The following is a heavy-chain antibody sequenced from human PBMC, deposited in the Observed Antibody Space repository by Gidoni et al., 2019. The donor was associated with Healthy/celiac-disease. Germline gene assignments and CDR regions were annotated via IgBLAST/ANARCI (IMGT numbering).Heavy chain of an antibody. J-gene: IGHJ6*02. CDR2: INHSGST. CDR3: ARGRIGRGRFFGPLYGMDV. V-gene: IGHV4-34*01. Sequence: QVQLQQWGAGLLKPSETLSLTGAVYGGSFSGYYWSWIRQPPGKGLEWIGEINHSGSTNYNPSLKSRVTISVDTSKNQFSLKLSSVTAADTAVYYCARGRIGRGRFFGPLYGMDVWGQGTTVTVSS. D-gene: IGHD3-3*01. CDR1: GGSFSGYY.